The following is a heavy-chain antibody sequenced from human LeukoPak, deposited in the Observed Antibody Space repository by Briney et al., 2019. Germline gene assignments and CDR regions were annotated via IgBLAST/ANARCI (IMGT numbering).Heavy chain of an antibody. CDR3: ARSRAFNSGAFDP. CDR1: GASVSSASH. D-gene: IGHD1-26*01. Sequence: SETLSLTCTVSGASVSSASHWTWIRPPPGKGVEWIAHIYNGVNTNYNPSLKSRVTISVDTSKNQFSLRLNSVTAADTAVYYCARSRAFNSGAFDPWGQGSLVTVSS. J-gene: IGHJ5*02. CDR2: IYNGVNT. V-gene: IGHV4-61*01.